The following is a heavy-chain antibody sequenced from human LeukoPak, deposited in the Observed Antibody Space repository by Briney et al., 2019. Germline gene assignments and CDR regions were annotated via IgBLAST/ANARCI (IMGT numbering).Heavy chain of an antibody. J-gene: IGHJ5*02. V-gene: IGHV1-18*01. CDR3: ARAAADYSSSWYEGWFDP. CDR2: ISPYSGNT. CDR1: GYTFTTYE. Sequence: ASVKVSCKASGYTFTTYEISWVRQAPGQGLEWMGWISPYSGNTKYAQRLQGRVTMTTDTSTDTAYMELRSLRSDDTAVYYCARAAADYSSSWYEGWFDPWGQGTLVTVSS. D-gene: IGHD6-13*01.